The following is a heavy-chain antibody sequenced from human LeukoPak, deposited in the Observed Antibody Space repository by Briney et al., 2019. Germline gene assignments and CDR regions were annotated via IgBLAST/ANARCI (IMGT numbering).Heavy chain of an antibody. CDR3: ARWGYPGNY. D-gene: IGHD1-26*01. J-gene: IGHJ4*02. CDR1: GGSISSYH. V-gene: IGHV4-59*01. CDR2: IYYSGST. Sequence: SETLSLTCTVSGGSISSYHWRWIRQPPGKGLEWIGYIYYSGSTNYNPSLKSRVTISVDTSKNQFSLKLSSVTAADTAVYYCARWGYPGNYWGQGTLVTVSS.